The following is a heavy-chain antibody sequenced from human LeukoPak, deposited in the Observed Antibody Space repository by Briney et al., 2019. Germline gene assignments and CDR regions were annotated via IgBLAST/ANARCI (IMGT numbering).Heavy chain of an antibody. V-gene: IGHV3-23*01. D-gene: IGHD6-19*01. CDR3: AKGNLGWSSSEGPFDY. CDR2: ISGSGGST. CDR1: GFTFSSCA. Sequence: GGSLRLSCAASGFTFSSCAMSWVRQAPGKGLEWVSAISGSGGSTYYADSVKGRFTISRDNSKNTLYLQMNSLRAEDTAVYYCAKGNLGWSSSEGPFDYWGQGTLVTVSS. J-gene: IGHJ4*02.